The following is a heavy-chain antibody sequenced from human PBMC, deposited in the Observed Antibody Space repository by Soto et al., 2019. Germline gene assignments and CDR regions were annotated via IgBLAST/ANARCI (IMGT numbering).Heavy chain of an antibody. D-gene: IGHD2-15*01. Sequence: GGSLRLSCAASGFTFSSYAMSWVRQAPGKGLEWVSAISGSGGSTYYADSVKGRFTISRDNSKNSLHLQMNSLRAEDTAVYYCAKSPAQYCSGGSCYLDYWGQGTLVTVSS. CDR2: ISGSGGST. CDR1: GFTFSSYA. CDR3: AKSPAQYCSGGSCYLDY. J-gene: IGHJ4*02. V-gene: IGHV3-23*01.